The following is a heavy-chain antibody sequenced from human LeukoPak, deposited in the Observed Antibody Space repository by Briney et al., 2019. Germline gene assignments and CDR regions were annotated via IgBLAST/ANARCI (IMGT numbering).Heavy chain of an antibody. Sequence: SLRLSCAGSGFIFNNYAMNWVRQPPGKGLEGVSGISWNSGSIDYADSVKGRFTISRDNAKNSLYLQMNSLRVEDTAFYYCAKDNRRHYTSGPNPDSLHWGQGALVTVSS. D-gene: IGHD6-19*01. CDR2: ISWNSGSI. J-gene: IGHJ4*02. CDR3: AKDNRRHYTSGPNPDSLH. CDR1: GFIFNNYA. V-gene: IGHV3-9*01.